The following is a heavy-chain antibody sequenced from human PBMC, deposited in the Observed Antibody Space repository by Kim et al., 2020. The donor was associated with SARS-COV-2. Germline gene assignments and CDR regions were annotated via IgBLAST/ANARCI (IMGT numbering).Heavy chain of an antibody. CDR1: GFTFSSYW. Sequence: GGSLRLSCAASGFTFSSYWMSWVRQAPGKGLEWVANIKQDGSEKYYVDSVKGRFTISRDNAKNSLYLQMNSLRAEDTAVYYCAREAYYGSGSYCSAFDIWGQGTMVTVSS. CDR3: AREAYYGSGSYCSAFDI. CDR2: IKQDGSEK. V-gene: IGHV3-7*03. D-gene: IGHD3-10*01. J-gene: IGHJ3*02.